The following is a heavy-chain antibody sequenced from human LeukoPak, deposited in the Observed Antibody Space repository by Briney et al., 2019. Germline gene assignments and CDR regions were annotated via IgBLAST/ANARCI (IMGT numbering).Heavy chain of an antibody. Sequence: GGSLRLSCAASGFTFSSYAMSWVRQPPGKGLEWVSAISGSGGSTYYADSVKGRFTISRDNSKNTLYLQMNSLRAEDTAVYYCAKALTFGGVIVPETDYWGQGTLVTVSS. D-gene: IGHD3-16*02. J-gene: IGHJ4*02. V-gene: IGHV3-23*01. CDR1: GFTFSSYA. CDR2: ISGSGGST. CDR3: AKALTFGGVIVPETDY.